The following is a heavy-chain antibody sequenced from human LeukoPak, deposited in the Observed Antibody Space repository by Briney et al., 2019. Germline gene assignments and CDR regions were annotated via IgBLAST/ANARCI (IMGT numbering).Heavy chain of an antibody. Sequence: PSQTLSLTCTVSGGSISSGGYCWSWIRQHPGKGLEWIGYIYYSGSTYYNPSLKSRVTISVDTSKNQFSLKLSSVTAADTAVYYCARCYGSGSYLGENWFDPWGQGTLVTVSS. V-gene: IGHV4-31*03. J-gene: IGHJ5*02. CDR2: IYYSGST. CDR3: ARCYGSGSYLGENWFDP. CDR1: GGSISSGGYC. D-gene: IGHD3-10*01.